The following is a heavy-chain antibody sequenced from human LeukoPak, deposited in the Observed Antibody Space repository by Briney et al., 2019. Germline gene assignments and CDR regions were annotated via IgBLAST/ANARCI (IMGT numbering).Heavy chain of an antibody. V-gene: IGHV1-69*01. CDR2: IIPIFGTA. CDR3: ARGGYSYGLPLGY. J-gene: IGHJ4*02. CDR1: GGTFSSYA. Sequence: SVKVSCKASGGTFSSYAISWVQQAPGQGLEWMGGIIPIFGTANYAQKFQGRVTITADESTSTAYMELSSLRSEDTAVYYCARGGYSYGLPLGYWGQGTLVTVSS. D-gene: IGHD5-18*01.